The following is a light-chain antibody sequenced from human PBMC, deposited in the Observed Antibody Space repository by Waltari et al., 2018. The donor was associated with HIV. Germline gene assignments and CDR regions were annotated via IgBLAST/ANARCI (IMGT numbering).Light chain of an antibody. CDR2: DDS. J-gene: IGLJ2*01. V-gene: IGLV3-21*02. CDR1: KIGSKS. Sequence: SYVLTQPPSVSVAPGQTARITCGGNKIGSKSVHWYQQKPGQAPVLVVYDDSARRSGIPERFSGSNSGNTATLTISRVEAGDEAAYYCQVWDSSSDHVVFGGGTKLTVL. CDR3: QVWDSSSDHVV.